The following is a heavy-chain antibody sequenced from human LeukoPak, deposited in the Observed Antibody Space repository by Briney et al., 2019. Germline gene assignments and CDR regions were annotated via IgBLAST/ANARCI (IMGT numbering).Heavy chain of an antibody. CDR1: GGLISSYY. CDR3: ARHDVVVPAANQRGYYYYMDV. J-gene: IGHJ6*03. V-gene: IGHV4-59*01. Sequence: SETLSLTCTVSGGLISSYYWSWIRQPSGKGLEWIGYIYYSGSTNYNPSLKSRVTISVDTSKNQFSLKLSSVTAADTAVYYCARHDVVVPAANQRGYYYYMDVWGKGTTVTVSS. D-gene: IGHD2-2*01. CDR2: IYYSGST.